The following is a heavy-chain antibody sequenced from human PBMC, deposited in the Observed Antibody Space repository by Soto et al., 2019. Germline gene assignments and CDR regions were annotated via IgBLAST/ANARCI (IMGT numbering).Heavy chain of an antibody. J-gene: IGHJ5*02. CDR2: ISGRGGAT. V-gene: IGHV3-23*01. D-gene: IGHD3-9*01. CDR1: GFSFSRYL. CDR3: AKDPILTTPPSFDP. Sequence: PGGSLRLSCAASGFSFSRYLMTWVRQTPGQGLEWVSSISGRGGATYYADSVKGRFTISRDNSKNTLFLQMNSLGADDTAVYYCAKDPILTTPPSFDPWGQGTLVTVSS.